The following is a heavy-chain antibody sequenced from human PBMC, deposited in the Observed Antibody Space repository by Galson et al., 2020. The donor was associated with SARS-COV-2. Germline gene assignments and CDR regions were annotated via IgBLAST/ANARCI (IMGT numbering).Heavy chain of an antibody. CDR3: VREEPLGSYSFDL. CDR2: ISNDGAIV. V-gene: IGHV3-74*03. D-gene: IGHD3-16*01. Sequence: ALHGESLKISCDASGFTFSSFWMHWVRQVPGGGLVWVSQISNDGAIVKYSDSVKGRFTISRDHARSTLYLQMSSLRPEDTAMYYCVREEPLGSYSFDLWGRGTLVTVSS. CDR1: GFTFSSFW. J-gene: IGHJ5*02.